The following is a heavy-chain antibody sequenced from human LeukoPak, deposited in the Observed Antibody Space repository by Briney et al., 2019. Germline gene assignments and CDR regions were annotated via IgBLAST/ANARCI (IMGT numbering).Heavy chain of an antibody. CDR2: ISAYNGNT. Sequence: ASVKVSCKASGYTFTSYGISWVRQAPGQGLEWMGWISAYNGNTNYAQKLQGRVTMTTDTSTSTAYMELRSLRSDDTAVYYCAREPPPLGYCSSTSCYGAFDIWGQGTIVTVSS. CDR1: GYTFTSYG. V-gene: IGHV1-18*01. J-gene: IGHJ3*02. D-gene: IGHD2-2*01. CDR3: AREPPPLGYCSSTSCYGAFDI.